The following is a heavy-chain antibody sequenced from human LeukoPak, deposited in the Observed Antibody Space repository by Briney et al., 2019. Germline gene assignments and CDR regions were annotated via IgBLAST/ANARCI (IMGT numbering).Heavy chain of an antibody. V-gene: IGHV4-59*01. CDR1: GGSISSYY. J-gene: IGHJ5*02. CDR3: ARGNWNYASFWFDP. D-gene: IGHD1-7*01. Sequence: SETLSLTCTVSGGSISSYYWSWIRQPPGKGLEWIGYISYSGSTNYNPSLKSRVSISVETSKNQFSLKLSSVTAADAAVYYCARGNWNYASFWFDPWGQGTLVTVSS. CDR2: ISYSGST.